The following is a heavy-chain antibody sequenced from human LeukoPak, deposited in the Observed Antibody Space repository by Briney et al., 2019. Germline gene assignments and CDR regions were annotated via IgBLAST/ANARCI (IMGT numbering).Heavy chain of an antibody. V-gene: IGHV4-31*03. D-gene: IGHD1-26*01. CDR2: IYYSGST. J-gene: IGHJ4*02. Sequence: SETLSLTCTVSGGSISSGGYYWSWIRQHPGKGLEWIGYIYYSGSTYYNPSLKSRVTISVDTSKNQFSLKLSSVTAADTAVYYCARIARSGNFDYWGQGTLVTVSS. CDR3: ARIARSGNFDY. CDR1: GGSISSGGYY.